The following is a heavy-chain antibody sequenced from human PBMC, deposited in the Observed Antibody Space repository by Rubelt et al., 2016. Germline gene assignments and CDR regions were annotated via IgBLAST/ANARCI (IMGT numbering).Heavy chain of an antibody. J-gene: IGHJ5*02. D-gene: IGHD7-27*01. V-gene: IGHV3-48*04. CDR2: ITSTSGTI. Sequence: EVQLVESGGGLVQPGGSLRLSCAASGFTFSSYSMNWVRQAPGKGLEWLSFITSTSGTIYYADSVKGRFTISRDNAKNSLYLQLNSLRAEDTAVYYCARDVRNRGWFDPWGQGTLVTVSS. CDR3: ARDVRNRGWFDP. CDR1: GFTFSSYS.